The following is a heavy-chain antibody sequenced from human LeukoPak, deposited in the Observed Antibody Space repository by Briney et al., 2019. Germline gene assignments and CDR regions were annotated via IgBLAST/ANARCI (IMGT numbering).Heavy chain of an antibody. J-gene: IGHJ5*02. D-gene: IGHD2-21*01. V-gene: IGHV3-7*01. Sequence: GGSLRLSCAASGFTFSSYAMNWVRQAPGKRPEWVAQINEDGSEIYYVDSVRGRFTISRDNAKNSLDLQMNPLRVEDTAVYYCVRDATRGGDLDRWGQGTLVTVSS. CDR1: GFTFSSYA. CDR3: VRDATRGGDLDR. CDR2: INEDGSEI.